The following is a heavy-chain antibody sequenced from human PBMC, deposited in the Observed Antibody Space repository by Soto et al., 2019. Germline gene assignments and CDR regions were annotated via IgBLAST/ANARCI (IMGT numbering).Heavy chain of an antibody. Sequence: SGTLSLTCTVSGGSISSSSYYWGWIRQPPGKGLEWIGSIYYSGSTYYNPSLKSRVTISVDTSKNQFSLKLSSVTAADTAVYYCASILAVAGTEGYYYYYYMDVWGKGTTVTVSS. CDR2: IYYSGST. D-gene: IGHD6-19*01. CDR3: ASILAVAGTEGYYYYYYMDV. CDR1: GGSISSSSYY. J-gene: IGHJ6*03. V-gene: IGHV4-39*01.